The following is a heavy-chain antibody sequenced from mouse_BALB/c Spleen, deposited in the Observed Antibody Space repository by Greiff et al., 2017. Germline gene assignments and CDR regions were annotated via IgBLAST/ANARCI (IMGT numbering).Heavy chain of an antibody. CDR3: AISYGYWFAY. CDR2: IWSGGST. V-gene: IGHV2-2*02. CDR1: GFSLTSYG. J-gene: IGHJ3*01. Sequence: VQVVESGPGLVQPSQSLSITCTVSGFSLTSYGVHWVRQSPGKGLEWLGVIWSGGSTDYNAAFISRLSISKDNSKSQVFFKMNSLQANDTAIYYCAISYGYWFAYWGQGTLVTVSA. D-gene: IGHD1-2*01.